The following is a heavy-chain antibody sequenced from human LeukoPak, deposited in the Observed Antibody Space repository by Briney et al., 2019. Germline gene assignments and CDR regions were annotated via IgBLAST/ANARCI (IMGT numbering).Heavy chain of an antibody. D-gene: IGHD2-15*01. V-gene: IGHV4-30-2*01. J-gene: IGHJ5*02. CDR3: ARDQGYCSGGSCYVWFDP. CDR2: IYHSGST. Sequence: PSETLSLTCAVSGGSISSGGYSWSWIRQPPGKGLEWIGYIYHSGSTYYNPSLKSRVTISVDRSKNQFSLKLSSVTAADTAVYYCARDQGYCSGGSCYVWFDPWGQGTLVTVSS. CDR1: GGSISSGGYS.